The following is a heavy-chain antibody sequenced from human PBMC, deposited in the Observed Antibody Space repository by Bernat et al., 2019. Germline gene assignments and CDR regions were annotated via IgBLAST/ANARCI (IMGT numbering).Heavy chain of an antibody. CDR1: GLTFNTYS. Sequence: EVQLVESGGGLVQPGGSLRLSCAASGLTFNTYSMNWVRQAPGKGLEWVSYISYNSDTTYYTDSVKGRFTISRDNARNSLYLLMNSLRAEDTAVYYCARGRDHSLYYYWGQGTLVTVSS. CDR2: ISYNSDTT. CDR3: ARGRDHSLYYY. J-gene: IGHJ4*02. V-gene: IGHV3-48*01. D-gene: IGHD3-10*01.